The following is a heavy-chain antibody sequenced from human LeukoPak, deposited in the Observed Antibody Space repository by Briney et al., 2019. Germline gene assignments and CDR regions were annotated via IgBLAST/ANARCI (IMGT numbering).Heavy chain of an antibody. D-gene: IGHD3-22*01. J-gene: IGHJ4*02. CDR1: GGSFSGYY. Sequence: SATLSLTCAVHGGSFSGYYWSWIRQPPGKGLEWIGEINHSGSTNYNPSLKSRVTISVDTSKNQFSLKLSSVTAADTAVYYCASTPMTYYYDSSVYYWGQGTLVTVSS. V-gene: IGHV4-34*01. CDR2: INHSGST. CDR3: ASTPMTYYYDSSVYY.